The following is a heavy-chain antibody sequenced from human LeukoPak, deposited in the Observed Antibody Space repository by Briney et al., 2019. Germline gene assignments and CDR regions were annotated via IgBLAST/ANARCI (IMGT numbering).Heavy chain of an antibody. D-gene: IGHD3-3*01. CDR3: ARVGHTDRGPYDFWSGPKSDYYYYMDV. CDR2: ISGSGTTT. J-gene: IGHJ6*03. Sequence: GGSLRLSCAASGFTFSNYAMSWVRQAPGKGLEWVSDISGSGTTTNYADSVKGRFTISRDNSRNTLYLRMNSLRSDDTAVYYCARVGHTDRGPYDFWSGPKSDYYYYMDVWGKGTTVTVSS. V-gene: IGHV3-23*01. CDR1: GFTFSNYA.